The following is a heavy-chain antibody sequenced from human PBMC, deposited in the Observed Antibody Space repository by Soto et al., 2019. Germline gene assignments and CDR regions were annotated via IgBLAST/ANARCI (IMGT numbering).Heavy chain of an antibody. CDR3: EDVRLCTYDRIGR. CDR1: GGSLSSYY. CDR2: INHSGST. Sequence: SGSLSLTCAAYGGSLSSYYRSWIRQSPGKGLEWIGAINHSGSTTYNPALNRRATITVDTSNNQFSQKLSSVTDAETTEYYAEDVRLCTYDRIGRWGQGTLVTVSS. J-gene: IGHJ5*02. D-gene: IGHD3-22*01. V-gene: IGHV4-34*01.